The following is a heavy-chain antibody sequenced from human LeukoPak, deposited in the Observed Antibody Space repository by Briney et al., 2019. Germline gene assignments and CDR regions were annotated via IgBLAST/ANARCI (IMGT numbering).Heavy chain of an antibody. Sequence: GGSLRLSCAASGFTFSNYTMNWVRQAPGKGLECVSSISRSSNYMYHADSVKGRFTISRDNAKNSVYLQMNNLRAEDTAVYYCARFQIPPRLLGAFSFDYWGQGTLVTVSS. V-gene: IGHV3-21*06. CDR3: ARFQIPPRLLGAFSFDY. D-gene: IGHD2/OR15-2a*01. CDR2: ISRSSNYM. J-gene: IGHJ4*02. CDR1: GFTFSNYT.